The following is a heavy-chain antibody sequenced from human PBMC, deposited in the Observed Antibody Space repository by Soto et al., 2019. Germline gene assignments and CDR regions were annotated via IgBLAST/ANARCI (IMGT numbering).Heavy chain of an antibody. CDR3: ARDIIVMSLTGMDV. CDR2: INSGSGTT. D-gene: IGHD3-22*01. CDR1: DFTFSIYT. J-gene: IGHJ6*02. Sequence: EEQLVESGGGLVRPGGSLRLSCAASDFTFSIYTMNWVRQAPGKGLEWLAYINSGSGTTHYADSVQGRFTIYRDDAQKSLFLQMSNLRDEDTADYYCARDIIVMSLTGMDVWGQGTTVTVSS. V-gene: IGHV3-48*02.